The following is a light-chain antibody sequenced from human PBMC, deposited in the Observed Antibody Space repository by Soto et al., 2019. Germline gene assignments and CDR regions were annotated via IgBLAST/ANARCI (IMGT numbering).Light chain of an antibody. J-gene: IGLJ1*01. Sequence: QSALTQPASVSGSPGQSITISCTGTSSDVGGYNYVSWYQQHPGQVPKLTIYEVTNRPSGVSNRFSGSKSGNTASLTISGLQAEDEADYYCSSYTSSSTLCVFGTGTKLTVL. CDR1: SSDVGGYNY. CDR2: EVT. V-gene: IGLV2-14*01. CDR3: SSYTSSSTLCV.